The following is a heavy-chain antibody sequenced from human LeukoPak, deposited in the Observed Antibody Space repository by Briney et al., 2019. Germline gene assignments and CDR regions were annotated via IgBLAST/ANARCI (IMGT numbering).Heavy chain of an antibody. CDR2: IYSGGNT. J-gene: IGHJ4*02. V-gene: IGHV3-53*01. D-gene: IGHD4-17*01. Sequence: GGSLRLSCAASGFTVSSNYMSWVRQAPGKGLEWVSVIYSGGNTYYADSVKGRFTISRDNSKNMLYLQMNSLSAEDTAVYYCAKARKRDYGDYVLYFDYWGQGTLVTVSS. CDR1: GFTVSSNY. CDR3: AKARKRDYGDYVLYFDY.